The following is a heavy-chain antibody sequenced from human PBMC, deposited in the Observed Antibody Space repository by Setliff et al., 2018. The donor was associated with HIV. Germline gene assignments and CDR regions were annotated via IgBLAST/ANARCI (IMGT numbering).Heavy chain of an antibody. Sequence: ASVKVSCKVSGYTFPGYYMQWVRQAPGKGLEWMGLIDPDRGDTVYAEKFQGRVTITADRSIDIAYMKLSSLTSEDTAMYFCAWGTQRPIDSWGQGTLVTVSS. J-gene: IGHJ4*02. V-gene: IGHV1-69-2*01. CDR2: IDPDRGDT. D-gene: IGHD3-16*01. CDR3: AWGTQRPIDS. CDR1: GYTFPGYY.